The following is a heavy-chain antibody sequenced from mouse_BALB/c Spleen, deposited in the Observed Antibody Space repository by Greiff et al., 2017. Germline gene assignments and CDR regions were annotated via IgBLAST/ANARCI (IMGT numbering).Heavy chain of an antibody. CDR1: GFTFSDYY. Sequence: EVQVVESGGGLVKPGGSLKLSCAASGFTFSDYYMYWVRQTPEKRLEWVATISDGGSYTYYPDSVKGRFTISRDNAKNNLYLQMSSLKSEDTAMYYGARDRYDVDYYARECWGQGASVTVSS. D-gene: IGHD2-14*01. CDR3: ARDRYDVDYYAREC. J-gene: IGHJ4*01. CDR2: ISDGGSYT. V-gene: IGHV5-4*02.